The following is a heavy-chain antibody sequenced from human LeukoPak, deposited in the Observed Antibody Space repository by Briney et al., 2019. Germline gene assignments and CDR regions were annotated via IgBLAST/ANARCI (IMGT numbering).Heavy chain of an antibody. V-gene: IGHV3-7*03. J-gene: IGHJ6*02. CDR1: GFTFSSYW. Sequence: PGGSLRLSCAASGFTFSSYWWNWARRAPGKGLGGVASINHNGNLTYYVDSVKGRFTISRDNAKNSLYLEMSNLRAEDTAVYFCARGGGLDVWGQGATVTVSS. CDR3: ARGGGLDV. CDR2: INHNGNLT. D-gene: IGHD3-16*01.